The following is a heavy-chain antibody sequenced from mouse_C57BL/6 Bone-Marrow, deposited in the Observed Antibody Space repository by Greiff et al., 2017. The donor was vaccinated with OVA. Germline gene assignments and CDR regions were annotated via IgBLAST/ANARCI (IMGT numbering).Heavy chain of an antibody. J-gene: IGHJ2*01. CDR2: INPYNGGT. CDR1: GYTFTDYY. Sequence: VQLQQSGPVLVKPGASVKMSCKASGYTFTDYYMNWVKQSHGKSLEWIGVINPYNGGTSYNQKFKGKATLTVDKSSSTAYMELNSLTSEDSAVYYCARAITTVVAPYYFDYWGQGTTPTVSS. D-gene: IGHD1-1*01. V-gene: IGHV1-19*01. CDR3: ARAITTVVAPYYFDY.